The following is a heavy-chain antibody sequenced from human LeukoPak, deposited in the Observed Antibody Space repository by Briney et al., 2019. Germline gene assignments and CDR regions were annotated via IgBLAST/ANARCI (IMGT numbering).Heavy chain of an antibody. CDR3: AREGPGPPYYYDSSGYYGPFDY. D-gene: IGHD3-22*01. J-gene: IGHJ4*02. CDR1: GFTFSSSA. Sequence: GGSLRLSCAASGFTFSSSAMHWVRQAPGKGLEWVAVISYDGSNKYYADSVKGRFTISRDNSKNTLYLQMNSLRAEDTAVYYCAREGPGPPYYYDSSGYYGPFDYWGQGTLVTVSS. CDR2: ISYDGSNK. V-gene: IGHV3-30-3*01.